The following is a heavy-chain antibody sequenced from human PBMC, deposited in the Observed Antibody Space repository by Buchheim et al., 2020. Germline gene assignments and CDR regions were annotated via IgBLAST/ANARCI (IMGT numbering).Heavy chain of an antibody. CDR2: IYPGDSES. CDR1: GYSFSTYW. J-gene: IGHJ4*02. CDR3: ARGGASYYDSSGYYWGY. Sequence: EVQLVQSGAEVKKPGESLKISCKGSGYSFSTYWIGWVRQMPGKGLEWLGIIYPGDSESRHSPSFQGQVTMSVDKSISTAYLQWSSLKASATAMYYCARGGASYYDSSGYYWGYWGQGTL. V-gene: IGHV5-51*03. D-gene: IGHD3-22*01.